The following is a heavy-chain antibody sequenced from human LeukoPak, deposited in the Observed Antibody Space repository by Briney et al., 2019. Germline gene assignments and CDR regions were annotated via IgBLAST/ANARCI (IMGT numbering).Heavy chain of an antibody. CDR1: GFIFSSFS. Sequence: GGSLRLSCAASGFIFSSFSVNWVRQAPGKGLEWVSAISGSGGSTYYADSVKGRFTISRDNSKNTLYLQMNSLRAEDTAVYYCAKQHYDSSGYYSTLDYWGQGTLVTVSS. CDR3: AKQHYDSSGYYSTLDY. CDR2: ISGSGGST. V-gene: IGHV3-23*01. D-gene: IGHD3-22*01. J-gene: IGHJ4*02.